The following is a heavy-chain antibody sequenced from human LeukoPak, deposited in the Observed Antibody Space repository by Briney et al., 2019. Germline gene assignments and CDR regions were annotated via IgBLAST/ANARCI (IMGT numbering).Heavy chain of an antibody. J-gene: IGHJ5*01. V-gene: IGHV3-74*01. Sequence: GGSLRLSCAASGFTFSSYWMHWVRQAPGKGLVWVSRINTDGSSTSYADSVKGRFTISRDNAKNTLYLQMNSLRAEDTAVYYCARVAAYYDFWLDCWGQGTLVTVSS. CDR3: ARVAAYYDFWLDC. CDR2: INTDGSST. CDR1: GFTFSSYW. D-gene: IGHD3-3*01.